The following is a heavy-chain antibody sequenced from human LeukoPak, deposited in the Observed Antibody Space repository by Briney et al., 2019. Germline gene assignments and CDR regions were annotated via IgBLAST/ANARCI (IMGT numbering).Heavy chain of an antibody. CDR1: GFTFSSYG. CDR3: ARRAGAYSHPYDY. V-gene: IGHV3-33*08. CDR2: IRYGGSNK. Sequence: GGSLRLSCAASGFTFSSYGMHWVRQAPGKGLEWVAYIRYGGSNKYYADSVKGRFTISRDISKNTLYLQMNSLRAEDTAVYYCARRAGAYSHPYDYWGQGTLVTVSS. J-gene: IGHJ4*02. D-gene: IGHD4/OR15-4a*01.